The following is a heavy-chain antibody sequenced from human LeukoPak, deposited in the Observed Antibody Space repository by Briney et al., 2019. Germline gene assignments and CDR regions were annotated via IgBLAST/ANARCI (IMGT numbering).Heavy chain of an antibody. CDR2: ISYDGSNK. CDR1: GFTFSSYA. Sequence: GGSLRLSCAASGFTFSSYAMHWVRQAPGKGLEWVAVISYDGSNKYYADSVKGRFTISRDNSKNTLYLQMNSLRAEDTAVYYCARGHHYASGDYHYYGMDVWGQGTTVTVSS. J-gene: IGHJ6*02. V-gene: IGHV3-30-3*01. D-gene: IGHD3-10*01. CDR3: ARGHHYASGDYHYYGMDV.